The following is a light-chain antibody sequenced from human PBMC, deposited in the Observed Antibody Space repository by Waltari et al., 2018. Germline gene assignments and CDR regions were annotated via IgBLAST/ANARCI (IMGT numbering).Light chain of an antibody. CDR2: EVT. Sequence: QSALTQPRSVSGSPGQSVTISCTGTSSAVGRFNYVAWYQHHPGRPPQLLMYEVTKRPSGVPDPFSGSKSGNTASLTISGLQDEDEADFYCCSYIGRALFGGGTKLTVL. J-gene: IGLJ2*01. V-gene: IGLV2-11*01. CDR3: CSYIGRAL. CDR1: SSAVGRFNY.